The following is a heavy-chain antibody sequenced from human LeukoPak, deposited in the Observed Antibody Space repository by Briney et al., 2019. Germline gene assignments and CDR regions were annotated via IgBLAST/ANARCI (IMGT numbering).Heavy chain of an antibody. V-gene: IGHV4-31*03. CDR2: IYYSGST. CDR1: GGSISSGGYY. CDR3: AREGAGGINWFDP. J-gene: IGHJ5*02. Sequence: SQTLSLTCTVSGGSISSGGYYWSWIRQHPGKGLEWIGYIYYSGSTYYSPSLKSRVTISVDTSKNQFSLKLSSVTAADTAVYYCAREGAGGINWFDPWGQGTLVTVSS. D-gene: IGHD3-16*01.